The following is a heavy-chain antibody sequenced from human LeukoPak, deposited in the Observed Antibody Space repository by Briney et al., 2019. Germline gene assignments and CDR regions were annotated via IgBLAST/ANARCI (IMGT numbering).Heavy chain of an antibody. CDR3: ARAGSSWTRGFFDY. CDR2: MNPNSGNT. J-gene: IGHJ4*02. CDR1: GYTLTSYD. Sequence: ASVKVSCKASGYTLTSYDINWVRQATGQGLEWMGWMNPNSGNTGYAQKFQGRVTMTRNTSITTAYMELSSLRSEDTAVYYCARAGSSWTRGFFDYWGQGTLVTVSS. V-gene: IGHV1-8*01. D-gene: IGHD6-13*01.